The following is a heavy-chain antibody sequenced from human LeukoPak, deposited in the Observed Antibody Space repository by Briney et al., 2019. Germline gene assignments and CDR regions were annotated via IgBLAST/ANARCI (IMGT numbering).Heavy chain of an antibody. J-gene: IGHJ5*02. V-gene: IGHV5-51*01. CDR2: IYPGDSDT. CDR1: GYSFTSYW. D-gene: IGHD2-15*01. Sequence: GESLKISCKGSGYSFTSYWIGWVRQMPGKGLEWMGIIYPGDSDTRYSPSFQGQVTISADKSISTAYLQWSSLKASDTAMYYCARSRYCSGGSCYFRWFEPWGQGTLVTVSS. CDR3: ARSRYCSGGSCYFRWFEP.